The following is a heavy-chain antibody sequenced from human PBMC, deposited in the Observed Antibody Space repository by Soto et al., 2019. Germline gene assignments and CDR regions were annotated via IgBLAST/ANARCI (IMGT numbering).Heavy chain of an antibody. CDR2: ISPKSTYT. D-gene: IGHD2-21*01. CDR1: GFPVSDYY. J-gene: IGHJ4*02. CDR3: ARGGGGGLFEH. V-gene: IGHV3-11*06. Sequence: GGSLRLSCATSGFPVSDYYMSWIRQAPGKGLEWLSHISPKSTYTNYADSVKGRFTISRDNTKSSLFLQMNSLGVEDTAVYYCARGGGGGLFEHWGQGVLVTVSS.